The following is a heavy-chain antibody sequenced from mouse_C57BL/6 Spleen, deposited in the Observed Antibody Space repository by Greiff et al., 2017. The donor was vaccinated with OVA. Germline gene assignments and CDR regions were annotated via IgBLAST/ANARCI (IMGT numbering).Heavy chain of an antibody. V-gene: IGHV2-9-1*01. CDR1: GFSLTSYA. Sequence: LQESGPGLVAPSQSLSITCTVSGFSLTSYAISWVRQPPGKGLEWLGVIWTGGGTNYNSALKSRLSISKDNSKSQVFLKMNSLQTDDTARYYCAREDYYGSSSWYFDVWGTGTTVTVSS. CDR3: AREDYYGSSSWYFDV. D-gene: IGHD1-1*01. CDR2: IWTGGGT. J-gene: IGHJ1*03.